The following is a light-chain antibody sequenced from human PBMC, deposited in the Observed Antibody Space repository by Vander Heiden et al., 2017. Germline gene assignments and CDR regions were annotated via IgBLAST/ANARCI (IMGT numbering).Light chain of an antibody. Sequence: DIQMTQSPSILSASVGDRVIITCRASQSIGSWLAWYQQKPGKAPNLLIYKASSLEGGVPSRFSGSGSGTEFTLTISSLQPDDFATYYCQQYNSYSRTFGQGTKVEIK. J-gene: IGKJ1*01. CDR2: KAS. CDR1: QSIGSW. V-gene: IGKV1-5*03. CDR3: QQYNSYSRT.